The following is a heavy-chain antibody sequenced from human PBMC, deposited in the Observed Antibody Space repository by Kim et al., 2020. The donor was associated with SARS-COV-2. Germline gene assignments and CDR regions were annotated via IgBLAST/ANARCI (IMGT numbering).Heavy chain of an antibody. V-gene: IGHV3-23*01. Sequence: GGSLRLSCVASGLSFSSYAMTWVRQAPGRGPEWVSLISDSGGETYYADSVRGRFTISRDNSKNTLFLQMNSLQAEDTAIYHCAKGGLTARKRARFEYWGQGIPVTFSP. CDR2: ISDSGGET. J-gene: IGHJ4*02. CDR3: AKGGLTARKRARFEY. D-gene: IGHD6-25*01. CDR1: GLSFSSYA.